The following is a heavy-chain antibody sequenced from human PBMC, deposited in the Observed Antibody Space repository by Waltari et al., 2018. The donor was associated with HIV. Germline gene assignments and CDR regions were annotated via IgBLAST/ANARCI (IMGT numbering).Heavy chain of an antibody. CDR1: GFTFTNYW. CDR2: IKDDGSEK. Sequence: EVQLLESGGGLVQSGGSLGLSCAASGFTFTNYWVSWVRQTPGKGLEWVAYIKDDGSEKYYMGSVKGRFTISRDNAKNSMFLQMNSLRAEDTAVYYCARIGTFPHNYAIDFWGQGTTVTVSS. CDR3: ARIGTFPHNYAIDF. D-gene: IGHD1-26*01. J-gene: IGHJ6*02. V-gene: IGHV3-7*01.